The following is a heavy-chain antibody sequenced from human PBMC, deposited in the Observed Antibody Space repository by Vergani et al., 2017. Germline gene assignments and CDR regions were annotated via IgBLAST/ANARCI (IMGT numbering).Heavy chain of an antibody. J-gene: IGHJ5*02. Sequence: QLQLQESGPGLVKPSETLSLTCPVSGGSISSSSYYWGWIRQPPGKGLEWIGSIYYSGSTYYNPSLKSRVTISVDTSKNQFSLKLSSVTAADTAVYYCARHDYSNYXFDPWGQGTLVTVSS. V-gene: IGHV4-39*01. CDR1: GGSISSSSYY. D-gene: IGHD4-11*01. CDR3: ARHDYSNYXFDP. CDR2: IYYSGST.